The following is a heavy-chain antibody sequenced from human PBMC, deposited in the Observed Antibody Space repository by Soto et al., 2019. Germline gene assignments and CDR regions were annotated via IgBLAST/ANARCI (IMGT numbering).Heavy chain of an antibody. CDR2: IYYSGRT. CDR3: DRQRTTVVTQAYFDH. Sequence: ETLSLTCIVSGESMSSSSYYWGWIRQPPGKGLEWIGSIYYSGRTYYNPSFKSRVTISIDTSKNQFSLKLSSVTATDTAVYYCDRQRTTVVTQAYFDHWGQGALVTVSS. J-gene: IGHJ4*02. V-gene: IGHV4-39*01. D-gene: IGHD2-21*02. CDR1: GESMSSSSYY.